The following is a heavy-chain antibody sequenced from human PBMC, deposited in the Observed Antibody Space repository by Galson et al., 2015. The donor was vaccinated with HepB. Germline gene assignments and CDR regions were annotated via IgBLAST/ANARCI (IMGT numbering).Heavy chain of an antibody. Sequence: SLRLSCAASGFTFSSYNMNWVRQAPGKGLEWVSSITTSSSYIYYADSMKGRFTISRDNAKNSLYLQMSSLRAEDTAVYYCASEGSTWYKSPYDWYFDLWGRGTLVTVSS. CDR3: ASEGSTWYKSPYDWYFDL. CDR1: GFTFSSYN. CDR2: ITTSSSYI. J-gene: IGHJ2*01. V-gene: IGHV3-21*01. D-gene: IGHD6-13*01.